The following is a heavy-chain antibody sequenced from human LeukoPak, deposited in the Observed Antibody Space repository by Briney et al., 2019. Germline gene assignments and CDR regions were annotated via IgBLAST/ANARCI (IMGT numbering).Heavy chain of an antibody. CDR2: IHATGST. Sequence: SETLSLTCAVSGGSVKTYYWSWIRQSPERGLQWIGFIHATGSTSTFPSLKSRVTISLDTSTNQFSLRLKSVTAADTAVYYCARHSARGYNYIDFWGRGTLVTVSS. CDR3: ARHSARGYNYIDF. V-gene: IGHV4-4*08. J-gene: IGHJ4*02. D-gene: IGHD5-24*01. CDR1: GGSVKTYY.